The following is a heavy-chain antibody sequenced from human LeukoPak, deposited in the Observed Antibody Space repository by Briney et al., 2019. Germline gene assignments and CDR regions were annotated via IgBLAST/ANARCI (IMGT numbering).Heavy chain of an antibody. V-gene: IGHV4-4*07. D-gene: IGHD6-19*01. CDR3: ARDFSIGWFDY. Sequence: SETLSLTCTVSGGSISGYYWSWIRQPVGRGLELIGRIFSSGSTDYNPSLKSRVTMSVDTSKNQFSLKLSSVAAADTAVYFCARDFSIGWFDYWGQGTLVTVSS. CDR2: IFSSGST. J-gene: IGHJ4*02. CDR1: GGSISGYY.